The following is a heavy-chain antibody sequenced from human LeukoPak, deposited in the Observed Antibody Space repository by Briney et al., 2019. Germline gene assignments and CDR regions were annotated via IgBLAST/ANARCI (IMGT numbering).Heavy chain of an antibody. CDR1: GGSFSGYY. J-gene: IGHJ4*02. V-gene: IGHV4-34*01. CDR3: ARLISGYDS. D-gene: IGHD5-12*01. CDR2: INHSGST. Sequence: SETLSLTCAVYGGSFSGYYWSWIRQPSGKGLEWIGEINHSGSTNYNPSLKSRVTISVDTSKNQFSLKLSSVTAADTAVYYCARLISGYDSWGQGTLVTVSS.